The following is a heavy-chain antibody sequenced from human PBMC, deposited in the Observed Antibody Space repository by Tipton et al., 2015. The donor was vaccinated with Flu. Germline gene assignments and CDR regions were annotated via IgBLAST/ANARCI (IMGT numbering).Heavy chain of an antibody. CDR2: MNPNSGNT. Sequence: QLVQSGAEVKKPGASVKVSCKASGYTFTSYDINWVRQATGQGLEWMGWMNPNSGNTGYAQKFQGRVTMTRNTSISTAYMELSSLRSEDTAVYYCARVAPCSGGSCYFYYGRDVWGQGTTVPGSS. J-gene: IGHJ6*02. D-gene: IGHD2-15*01. CDR1: GYTFTSYD. CDR3: ARVAPCSGGSCYFYYGRDV. V-gene: IGHV1-8*01.